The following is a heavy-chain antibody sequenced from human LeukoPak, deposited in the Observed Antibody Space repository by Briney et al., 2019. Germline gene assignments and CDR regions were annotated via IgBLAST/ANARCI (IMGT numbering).Heavy chain of an antibody. Sequence: QSGGSLRLSCAASGFTFSSYAMSWVRQAPGKGLEWVSAISGSGGSTYYADSVKGRFTISRDNSKNTLYLQMNSLRAEDTAVYYCANSRGYSGYEKWSHFDYWGQGTLVTVSS. CDR2: ISGSGGST. CDR1: GFTFSSYA. CDR3: ANSRGYSGYEKWSHFDY. V-gene: IGHV3-23*01. J-gene: IGHJ4*02. D-gene: IGHD5-12*01.